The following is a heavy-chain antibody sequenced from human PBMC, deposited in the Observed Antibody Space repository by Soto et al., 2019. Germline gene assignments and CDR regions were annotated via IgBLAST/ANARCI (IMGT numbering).Heavy chain of an antibody. J-gene: IGHJ6*02. CDR2: IIPIFGTA. D-gene: IGHD3-10*01. CDR3: ARDPPMVRGVIIAQKKHGMDV. CDR1: GGTFSSYA. V-gene: IGHV1-69*06. Sequence: ASVKVSCKASGGTFSSYAISWVRQDPGQGLEWMGGIIPIFGTANYAQKFQGRVTITADKSTSTAYMELSSLRSEDTAVYYCARDPPMVRGVIIAQKKHGMDVWGQGTTVTVSS.